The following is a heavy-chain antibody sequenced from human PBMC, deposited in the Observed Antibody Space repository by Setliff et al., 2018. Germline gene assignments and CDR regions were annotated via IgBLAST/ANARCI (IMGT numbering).Heavy chain of an antibody. CDR2: FDPEDGET. CDR1: GYTLTELS. Sequence: ASVKVSCKVSGYTLTELSMHWVRQAPGKGLEWMGGFDPEDGETIYAQKFQGRVTMTEDTSTDTAYMELSSLRSEDTAVYYCTTGLRHGVPYFDLWGQGTLVTVSS. V-gene: IGHV1-24*01. J-gene: IGHJ4*02. CDR3: TTGLRHGVPYFDL. D-gene: IGHD3-10*01.